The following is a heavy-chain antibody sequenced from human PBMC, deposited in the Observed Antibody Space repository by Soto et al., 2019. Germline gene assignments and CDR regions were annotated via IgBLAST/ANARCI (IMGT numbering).Heavy chain of an antibody. CDR3: ARMLVAFTPFYYGMEV. V-gene: IGHV1-2*04. D-gene: IGHD3-22*01. Sequence: ASVKVSCKASVYAFTGYYMHWVRHSHRQGLEWMGWINPNSGGTNYAQKFQGWLTISKDTSKNQVVLKMTDMDPVDTATYYCARMLVAFTPFYYGMEVWGQGTTVTVSS. J-gene: IGHJ6*02. CDR2: INPNSGGT. CDR1: VYAFTGYY.